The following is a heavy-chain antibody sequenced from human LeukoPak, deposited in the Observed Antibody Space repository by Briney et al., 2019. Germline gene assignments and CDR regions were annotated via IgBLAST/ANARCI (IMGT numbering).Heavy chain of an antibody. Sequence: GGSLRLSCAASGFTFSSYAMSWVRQAPGKGLEWVSAISGSGGSTYYADSVKGRFTISRDNAKNSLYLQMNSLRAEDTAVYYCAREVRTYYYDSSGFLDYWGQGTLVTVSS. V-gene: IGHV3-23*01. D-gene: IGHD3-22*01. CDR1: GFTFSSYA. CDR2: ISGSGGST. J-gene: IGHJ4*02. CDR3: AREVRTYYYDSSGFLDY.